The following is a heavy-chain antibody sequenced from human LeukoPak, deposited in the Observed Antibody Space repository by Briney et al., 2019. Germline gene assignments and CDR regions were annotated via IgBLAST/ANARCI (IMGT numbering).Heavy chain of an antibody. CDR2: IYYSGSP. J-gene: IGHJ4*02. CDR1: GVSISSYY. D-gene: IGHD6-19*01. Sequence: PSETLSLTCTVSGVSISSYYWSWIRQPPGKGLEWIAYIYYSGSPNYNPSLKSRVTISVDTSKNQFSLKLSSVTAADTAVYYCATSYSSGWYSFDYWGQGTLVTVSS. V-gene: IGHV4-59*01. CDR3: ATSYSSGWYSFDY.